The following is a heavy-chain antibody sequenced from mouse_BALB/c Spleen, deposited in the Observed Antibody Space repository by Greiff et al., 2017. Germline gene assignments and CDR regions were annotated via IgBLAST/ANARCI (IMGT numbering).Heavy chain of an antibody. V-gene: IGHV3-2*02. CDR3: ARSYYRYDYAMDY. J-gene: IGHJ4*01. Sequence: EVQLQESGPGLVKPSQSLSLTCTVTGYSITSDYAWNWIRQFPGNKLEWMGYISSSGSTSYNPSLKSRISITRDTSKNQFFLQLNSVTTEDTATYYCARSYYRYDYAMDYWGQGTSVTVSS. CDR2: ISSSGST. D-gene: IGHD2-14*01. CDR1: GYSITSDYA.